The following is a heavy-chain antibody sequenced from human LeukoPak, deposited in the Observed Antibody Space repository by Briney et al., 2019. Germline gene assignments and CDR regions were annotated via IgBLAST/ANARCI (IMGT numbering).Heavy chain of an antibody. D-gene: IGHD6-19*01. Sequence: GESLQISCKGSGYRYSYYWIGWVRPMPGKGLEWMGIIYGGDSETRYSPSLQGQVTISADKSINTAYLQWSSLKASDTAMYYCARTTTYSSGWYGAYWGQGTLVTVSS. J-gene: IGHJ4*02. CDR3: ARTTTYSSGWYGAY. CDR2: IYGGDSET. V-gene: IGHV5-51*01. CDR1: GYRYSYYW.